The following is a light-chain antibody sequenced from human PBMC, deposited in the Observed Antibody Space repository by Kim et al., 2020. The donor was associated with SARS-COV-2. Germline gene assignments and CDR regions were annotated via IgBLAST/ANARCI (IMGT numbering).Light chain of an antibody. Sequence: EILMTQSPDTLSVSPGERATLSCRASQSISSNLAWYQQQAGQAPRLLIYGAATRATGSPARFSGSGSGTEFTLTISSLQSEDVAIYYCQQQDHWPPYTFGPGTKVDIK. CDR2: GAA. CDR1: QSISSN. CDR3: QQQDHWPPYT. V-gene: IGKV3D-15*01. J-gene: IGKJ3*01.